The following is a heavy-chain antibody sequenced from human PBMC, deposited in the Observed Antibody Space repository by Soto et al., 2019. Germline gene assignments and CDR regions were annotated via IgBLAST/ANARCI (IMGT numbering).Heavy chain of an antibody. D-gene: IGHD3-3*01. CDR3: AHSGKIQYYDFWSGPPSNWFDP. CDR2: IYWDDDK. V-gene: IGHV2-5*02. CDR1: GFSLSTSGVG. Sequence: SGPTLVKPTQTLTLTCTFSGFSLSTSGVGVGWIRQPPGKALEWLALIYWDDDKRYSPSLKSRLTITKDTSKNQVVLTMTNMDPVDTATYYCAHSGKIQYYDFWSGPPSNWFDPWGQGTLVTVSS. J-gene: IGHJ5*02.